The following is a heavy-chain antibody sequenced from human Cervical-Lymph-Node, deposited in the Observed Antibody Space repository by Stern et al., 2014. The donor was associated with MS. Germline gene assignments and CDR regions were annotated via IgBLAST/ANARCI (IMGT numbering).Heavy chain of an antibody. J-gene: IGHJ4*02. D-gene: IGHD1-26*01. CDR3: AKGELVGDPHPLGHYFDD. V-gene: IGHV1-69*01. Sequence: VQLVQSGAEVKKPGSSVKVSCEASGGPFSSYAISWVRQAPGQGLEWMGGIIPVFRTSNYAEKFQDRIAITAGELTTTVYMELSSLTFDDTAVYYCAKGELVGDPHPLGHYFDDWGQGTLVTVSS. CDR2: IIPVFRTS. CDR1: GGPFSSYA.